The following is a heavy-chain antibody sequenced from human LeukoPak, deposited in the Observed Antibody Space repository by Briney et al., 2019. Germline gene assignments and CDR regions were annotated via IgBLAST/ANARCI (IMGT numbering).Heavy chain of an antibody. Sequence: GGSLRLSCAASGFTFDDYAMHWVRQAPGKGLEWVSGISWNSGSIGYADSVKGRFTISRDNAKNSLYLQMNSLRAEDTALYYCAKDESGSVDSSSCYYFDYWGQGTLVTVSS. D-gene: IGHD6-13*01. CDR2: ISWNSGSI. CDR3: AKDESGSVDSSSCYYFDY. J-gene: IGHJ4*02. CDR1: GFTFDDYA. V-gene: IGHV3-9*01.